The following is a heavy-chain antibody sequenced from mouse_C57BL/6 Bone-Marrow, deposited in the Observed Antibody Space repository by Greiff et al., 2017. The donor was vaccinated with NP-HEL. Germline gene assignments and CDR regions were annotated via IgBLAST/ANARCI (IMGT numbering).Heavy chain of an antibody. Sequence: ESGAELVMPGASVKLSCKASGYTFTSYWMHWVKQRPGQGLEWIGEIDPSDSYTNYNQKFKGKSTLTVDKSSSTAYMQLSSLTSEDSAVYYCARWDSNYFYYAMDYWGQGTSVTVSS. CDR1: GYTFTSYW. V-gene: IGHV1-69*01. J-gene: IGHJ4*01. D-gene: IGHD2-5*01. CDR2: IDPSDSYT. CDR3: ARWDSNYFYYAMDY.